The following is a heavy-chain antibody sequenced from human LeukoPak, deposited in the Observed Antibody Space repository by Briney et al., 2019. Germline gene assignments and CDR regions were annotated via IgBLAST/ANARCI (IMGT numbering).Heavy chain of an antibody. Sequence: GGSLRLSCAASGFTFDDYAMHWVRQAPGKGLKWVSLISGDGGSTYYADSVKGRFTISRDNSKNSLYLQMNSLRTGDTALYYCAKDISGDDASVFDYWGQGTLVTVSS. V-gene: IGHV3-43*02. CDR3: AKDISGDDASVFDY. D-gene: IGHD4-17*01. CDR2: ISGDGGST. CDR1: GFTFDDYA. J-gene: IGHJ4*02.